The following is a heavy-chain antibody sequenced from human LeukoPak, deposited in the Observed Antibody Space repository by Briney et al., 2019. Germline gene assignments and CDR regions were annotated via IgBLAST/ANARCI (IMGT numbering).Heavy chain of an antibody. CDR1: GGSISSYY. CDR3: ARVYIRTYYDIFGAFDI. J-gene: IGHJ3*02. V-gene: IGHV4-59*01. CDR2: IYYSGST. Sequence: PSETLSLTCTVSGGSISSYYWSWIRQPPGKGLEWIGYIYYSGSTNYNPSLKSRVTISVDTSKNQFSLKLSSVTAADTAVYYCARVYIRTYYDIFGAFDIWGQGTMVTVSS. D-gene: IGHD3-9*01.